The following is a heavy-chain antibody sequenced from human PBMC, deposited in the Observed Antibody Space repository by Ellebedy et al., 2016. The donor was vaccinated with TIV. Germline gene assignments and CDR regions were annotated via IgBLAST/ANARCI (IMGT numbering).Heavy chain of an antibody. V-gene: IGHV3-74*01. J-gene: IGHJ5*02. Sequence: GESLKISCEASGIIVSDYFMNWVRQAPGKGLVWLSRINTDGSSTSYADSVEGRFTISRDNAKKTVYLEMNNLRAEDTAIYYCARESVRYFDCDHWGQGTLVTVSS. CDR1: GIIVSDYF. CDR2: INTDGSST. D-gene: IGHD3-9*01. CDR3: ARESVRYFDCDH.